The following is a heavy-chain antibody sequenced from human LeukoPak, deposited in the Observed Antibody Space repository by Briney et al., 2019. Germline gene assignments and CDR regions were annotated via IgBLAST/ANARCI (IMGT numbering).Heavy chain of an antibody. Sequence: ASVKVSCKASGYTFTSYGISWVRQAPGQGLEWMGWINPNSGGTNYAQKFQGRVTMTRDTSISTAYMELSSLRSEDTAVYYCARDARADYYDSSGYYYFDYWGQGTLVTVSS. CDR3: ARDARADYYDSSGYYYFDY. J-gene: IGHJ4*02. CDR2: INPNSGGT. CDR1: GYTFTSYG. D-gene: IGHD3-22*01. V-gene: IGHV1-2*02.